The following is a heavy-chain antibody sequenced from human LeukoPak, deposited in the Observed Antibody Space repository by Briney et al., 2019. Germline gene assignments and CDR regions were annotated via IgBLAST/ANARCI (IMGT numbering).Heavy chain of an antibody. CDR2: INHSGST. CDR1: GGSFSGYY. J-gene: IGHJ4*02. CDR3: ARLYCSGGNCYSYFEY. V-gene: IGHV4-34*01. Sequence: PSETLSLTCAVYGGSFSGYYWSWIRQPPGKGLEWIGEINHSGSTNYNPSLKSRVTISVDTSKNQFSLKLSSVTAADTAVYYCARLYCSGGNCYSYFEYWGQGTLVTVPS. D-gene: IGHD2-15*01.